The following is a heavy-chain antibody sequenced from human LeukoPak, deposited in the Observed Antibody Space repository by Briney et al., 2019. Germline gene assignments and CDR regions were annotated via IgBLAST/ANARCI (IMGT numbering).Heavy chain of an antibody. Sequence: GGSLRLSSAASGFTFISYGMYWVCQAPGKGLEWVAFLRFDGSIKYYADSAKGGFTISRDNSKNTLYLQMNSLRAEYTAVYYCAKAKWDILTGPHYYYYYMDVWGKGTTVTASS. D-gene: IGHD3-9*01. V-gene: IGHV3-30*02. CDR1: GFTFISYG. J-gene: IGHJ6*03. CDR3: AKAKWDILTGPHYYYYYMDV. CDR2: LRFDGSIK.